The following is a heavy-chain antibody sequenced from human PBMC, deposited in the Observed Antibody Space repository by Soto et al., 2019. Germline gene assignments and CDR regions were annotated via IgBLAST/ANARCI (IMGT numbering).Heavy chain of an antibody. V-gene: IGHV3-64*01. D-gene: IGHD3-22*01. CDR2: ISSNGGST. Sequence: EVQLVESGGGLVQPGGSLRLSCAASGFTFSSYAMHWVRQAPGKGLEYVSAISSNGGSTYYANSVKGRFTISRDNSKNTLYLQMGSLRAEDMAVYYCARHSSGYSYAFDISGQGTMVTVSS. CDR1: GFTFSSYA. J-gene: IGHJ3*02. CDR3: ARHSSGYSYAFDI.